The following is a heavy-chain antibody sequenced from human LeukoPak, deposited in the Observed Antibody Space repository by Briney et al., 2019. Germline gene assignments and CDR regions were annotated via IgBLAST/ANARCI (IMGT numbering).Heavy chain of an antibody. D-gene: IGHD3-10*01. CDR3: ARRRRRGPFDY. V-gene: IGHV4-34*01. CDR2: INHSGST. J-gene: IGHJ4*02. Sequence: PSETLSLTCAVYGGSFSGYYWSWIRQPPGKGLEWIGEINHSGSTNYNPSLKSRVTISVDTSKNQFSLRLSSVTAADTAVYYCARRRRRGPFDYWGQGTLVTVSS. CDR1: GGSFSGYY.